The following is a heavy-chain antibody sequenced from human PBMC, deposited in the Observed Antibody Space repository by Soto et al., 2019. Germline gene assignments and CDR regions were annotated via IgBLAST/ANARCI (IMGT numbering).Heavy chain of an antibody. D-gene: IGHD6-19*01. CDR1: GGTFSSYA. CDR3: ARDRRWLAVPYYYYGMDV. J-gene: IGHJ6*02. V-gene: IGHV1-69*13. CDR2: IIPIFGTA. Sequence: SVKVSCKASGGTFSSYAISWVRQAPGQGLEWMGGIIPIFGTANYAQKFQGRVTITADESTSTAYMELSSLRSEDTAVYYCARDRRWLAVPYYYYGMDVWGQGTTVTVSS.